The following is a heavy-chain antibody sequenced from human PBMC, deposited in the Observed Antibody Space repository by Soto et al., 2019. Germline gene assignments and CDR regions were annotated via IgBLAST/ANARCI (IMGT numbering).Heavy chain of an antibody. V-gene: IGHV4-31*03. CDR2: IYYSGST. J-gene: IGHJ6*02. CDR3: ARELRFGEDYYGMDV. CDR1: GGSISSGGYY. D-gene: IGHD3-10*01. Sequence: SETLSLTCTVSGGSISSGGYYWSWIRQHPGKGLEWIGYIYYSGSTYYNTSLKSRVTISVDTSKNQFSLKLSSVTAADTAVYYCARELRFGEDYYGMDVWGQGTTVTVS.